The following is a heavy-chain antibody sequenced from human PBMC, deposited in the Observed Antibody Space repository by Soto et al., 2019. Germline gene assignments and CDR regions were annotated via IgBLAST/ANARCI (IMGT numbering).Heavy chain of an antibody. CDR3: ARSVRWGVSTSPFDY. CDR2: IIPIFGTA. V-gene: IGHV1-69*13. D-gene: IGHD3-10*01. CDR1: GGTFSSYA. Sequence: GASVKVSCKASGGTFSSYAISWVRQAPGQGLEWMGGIIPIFGTANYAQKFQGRVTITADESTSTAYMELSSLRSEDTAVYYCARSVRWGVSTSPFDYWGQGTLVTV. J-gene: IGHJ4*02.